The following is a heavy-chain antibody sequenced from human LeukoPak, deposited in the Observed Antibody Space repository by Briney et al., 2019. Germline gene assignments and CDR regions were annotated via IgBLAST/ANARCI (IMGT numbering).Heavy chain of an antibody. V-gene: IGHV1-8*01. J-gene: IGHJ6*02. CDR2: MNPNSGNT. Sequence: ASVAVSCKASGYTFTSYDINWVRQATGQGLEWMGWMNPNSGNTGYAQKFQGRVTMTRSTSISTAYMELSSLRSEDTAVYYCARHTAMVTHYYGMDVWGQETTVSVSS. D-gene: IGHD5-18*01. CDR1: GYTFTSYD. CDR3: ARHTAMVTHYYGMDV.